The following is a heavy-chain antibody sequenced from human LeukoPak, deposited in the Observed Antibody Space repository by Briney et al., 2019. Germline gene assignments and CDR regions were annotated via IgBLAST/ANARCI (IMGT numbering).Heavy chain of an antibody. CDR2: ISNRGST. CDR1: GASVSSHF. Sequence: SETLSLTCGVSGASVSSHFWSWIRQHPGMGLEWIGYISNRGSTGYNPSLRSRVTISVDAPKNEVSLNVRSVSAADTAVYYCAKGVSGTYYAFDVWGQGRTV. J-gene: IGHJ3*01. V-gene: IGHV4-59*02. D-gene: IGHD1-26*01. CDR3: AKGVSGTYYAFDV.